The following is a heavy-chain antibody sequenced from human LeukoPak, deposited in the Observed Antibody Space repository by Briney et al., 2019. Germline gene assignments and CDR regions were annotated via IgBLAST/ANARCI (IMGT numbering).Heavy chain of an antibody. D-gene: IGHD3-22*01. Sequence: PSETLSLTCTVSGGSISSGDYYWSWIRQPPGKGLEWIGYIYYSGGTYYNPSLKSRVTISVDTSKNQFSLKLSSVTAADTAVYYCASYYDPYYFDYWGQGTLVTVSS. J-gene: IGHJ4*02. V-gene: IGHV4-30-4*01. CDR2: IYYSGGT. CDR1: GGSISSGDYY. CDR3: ASYYDPYYFDY.